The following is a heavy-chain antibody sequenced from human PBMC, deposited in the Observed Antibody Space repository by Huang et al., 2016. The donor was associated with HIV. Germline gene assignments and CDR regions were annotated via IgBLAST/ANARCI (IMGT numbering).Heavy chain of an antibody. CDR3: ATKTGAMDI. CDR1: TFSFGAYW. J-gene: IGHJ6*02. Sequence: VESGGRLVQPGGSIRLSCVGSTFSFGAYWMSWVRQTPGKGVEGVANIKKDESEKYYVESGKGRFNISRDNAKKILFLQMDNVRVEDTATYYCATKTGAMDIWGQGTAVTVS. CDR2: IKKDESEK. V-gene: IGHV3-7*01. D-gene: IGHD1-7*01.